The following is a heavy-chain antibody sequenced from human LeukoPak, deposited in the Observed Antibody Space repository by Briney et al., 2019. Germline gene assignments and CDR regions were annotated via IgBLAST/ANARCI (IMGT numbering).Heavy chain of an antibody. D-gene: IGHD3-10*01. Sequence: GESLKISCQASGYTFTSYWIGCMRQMPGKRLECIGIIYPDDSDTTYSPSFQGQVTISADKSFSTAYLQWSSLKASDTAIYYCARLGGDTYYFGSASYPNWYFDLWGRGTLVTVSS. J-gene: IGHJ2*01. V-gene: IGHV5-51*01. CDR2: IYPDDSDT. CDR1: GYTFTSYW. CDR3: ARLGGDTYYFGSASYPNWYFDL.